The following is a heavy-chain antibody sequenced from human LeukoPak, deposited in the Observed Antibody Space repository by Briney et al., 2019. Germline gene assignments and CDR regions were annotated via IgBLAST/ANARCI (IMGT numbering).Heavy chain of an antibody. CDR3: AKEKGTIYFDY. V-gene: IGHV3-30*02. CDR2: LRYDGSEK. Sequence: GGSLRLSCAASGFTFSGYGMHWVRQAPGKGLEWVAFLRYDGSEKYYGDSVKGRFTISRDNSKNTLYLQMDSLRAEDTAVYYCAKEKGTIYFDYWGQGTLVTVSS. J-gene: IGHJ4*02. CDR1: GFTFSGYG. D-gene: IGHD1-1*01.